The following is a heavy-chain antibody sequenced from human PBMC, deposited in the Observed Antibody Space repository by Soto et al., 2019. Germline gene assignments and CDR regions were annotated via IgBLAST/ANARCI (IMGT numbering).Heavy chain of an antibody. V-gene: IGHV4-31*03. Sequence: SETLSLTCTVSGGSISSGGYYWGWIRQHPGEGLEWIGYVYYSGSTYYSPSLKSRVNVSTDMSKNQFSLNLGSVTAADTAVYYCARAPPLELSGRYYYDYFDYWGQGILVTVSS. D-gene: IGHD3-22*01. CDR1: GGSISSGGYY. CDR2: VYYSGST. CDR3: ARAPPLELSGRYYYDYFDY. J-gene: IGHJ4*02.